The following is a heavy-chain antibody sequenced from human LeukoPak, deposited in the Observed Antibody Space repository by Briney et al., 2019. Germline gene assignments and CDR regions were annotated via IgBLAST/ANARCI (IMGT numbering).Heavy chain of an antibody. CDR2: ISSSGSTI. Sequence: GGSLRLSCAASGFTFSSYSINWVRQAPGKGLEWVSYISSSGSTIYYADSVKGRFTISRDNSKNTLYLQMNSLRAEDTAVYYCAKDILDRVVLGDWGQGTLVTVSS. D-gene: IGHD3-3*01. J-gene: IGHJ4*02. CDR1: GFTFSSYS. V-gene: IGHV3-48*01. CDR3: AKDILDRVVLGD.